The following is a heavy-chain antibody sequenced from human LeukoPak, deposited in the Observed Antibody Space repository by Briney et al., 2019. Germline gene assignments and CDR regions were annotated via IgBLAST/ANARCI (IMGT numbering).Heavy chain of an antibody. CDR2: ILEDGSIQ. CDR3: ARVQGGGFRTADF. D-gene: IGHD3-10*01. J-gene: IGHJ4*02. Sequence: PGGSLRLSCAASGFTFRNYMMHWVRQAPGKGLDWVAVILEDGSIQHYADSVKGRFTISRDNSRNTVFLQMNSLRGGDTAIYYCARVQGGGFRTADFWGQGTVVTVSS. CDR1: GFTFRNYM. V-gene: IGHV3-30*04.